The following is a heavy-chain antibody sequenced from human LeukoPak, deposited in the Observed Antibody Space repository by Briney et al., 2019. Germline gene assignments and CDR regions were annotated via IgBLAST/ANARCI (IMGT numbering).Heavy chain of an antibody. CDR3: AKGSKTFYYDSSGG. D-gene: IGHD3-22*01. CDR2: ISGSGGST. CDR1: GFTFSSYA. J-gene: IGHJ4*02. V-gene: IGHV3-23*01. Sequence: PGGSLRLSCVASGFTFSSYAMSWVRQAPGKGLEWVSVISGSGGSTYYADSVKGRFTISRDNSKNTLFLQLNSLRAEDTARYYCAKGSKTFYYDSSGGWGQGTPVTVSS.